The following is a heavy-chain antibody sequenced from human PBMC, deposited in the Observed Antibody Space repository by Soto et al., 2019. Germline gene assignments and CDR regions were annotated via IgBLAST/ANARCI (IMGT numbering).Heavy chain of an antibody. CDR2: IYYSGST. CDR3: ARGMGMATIFAYFDY. V-gene: IGHV4-59*01. Sequence: SETLSLTCTVSGGSISSYYWSWIRHPPGRGLEWIGYIYYSGSTNYNPSLKSRVTISVDTSKNQFSLKLSSVTAADTAVYYCARGMGMATIFAYFDYWGQGTLVTVSS. D-gene: IGHD5-12*01. CDR1: GGSISSYY. J-gene: IGHJ4*02.